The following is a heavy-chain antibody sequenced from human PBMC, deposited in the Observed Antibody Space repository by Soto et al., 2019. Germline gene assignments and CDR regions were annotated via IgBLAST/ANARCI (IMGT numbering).Heavy chain of an antibody. CDR3: ARDRIVRGRMAY. D-gene: IGHD3-10*01. CDR2: IWYDGSNK. J-gene: IGHJ4*02. Sequence: QVQLVESVGGVVQPGRSLRLSCAASGFTVSSYGMHWVRQAPGKGLEWVAVIWYDGSNKYYADSVKGRFTISRDNSKNTLYLPINSLRAEDTAVYYEARDRIVRGRMAYSGQGTLVTVSS. V-gene: IGHV3-33*01. CDR1: GFTVSSYG.